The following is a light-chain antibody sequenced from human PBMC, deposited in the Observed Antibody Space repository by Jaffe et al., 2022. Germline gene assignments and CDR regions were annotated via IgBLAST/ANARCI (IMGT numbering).Light chain of an antibody. CDR3: QSYDSSLSGSWV. Sequence: QSVLTQPPSVSGAPGQRVTISCTGSSSNIGAGYDVHWYQQLPGTAPKLLIYDNSNRPSGVPDRFSGSKSGTSASLAITGLQAEDEADYYCQSYDSSLSGSWVFGGGTKVTVL. CDR2: DNS. CDR1: SSNIGAGYD. J-gene: IGLJ3*02. V-gene: IGLV1-40*01.